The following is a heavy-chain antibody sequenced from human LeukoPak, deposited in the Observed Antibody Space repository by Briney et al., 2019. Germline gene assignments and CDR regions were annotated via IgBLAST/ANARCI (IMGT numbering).Heavy chain of an antibody. V-gene: IGHV3-30*18. J-gene: IGHJ5*02. CDR1: GFTFISYG. D-gene: IGHD3-22*01. CDR3: AKVNLNYDSSEYWFDP. Sequence: RGSLRLSCAASGFTFISYGMPWVRQAPGKRLEWVAVISYDGSNKYYADSVKGRFTISRDNSKNTLYLQMNSLRAEDTAVYYCAKVNLNYDSSEYWFDPWGQGTLVTVSS. CDR2: ISYDGSNK.